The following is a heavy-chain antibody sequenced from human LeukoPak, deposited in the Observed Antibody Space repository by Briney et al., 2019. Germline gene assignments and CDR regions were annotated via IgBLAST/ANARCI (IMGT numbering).Heavy chain of an antibody. CDR2: INPNSGGT. CDR1: GYTFTDYY. CDR3: ARSPDILTGENFDY. V-gene: IGHV1-2*02. J-gene: IGHJ4*02. D-gene: IGHD3-9*01. Sequence: GASLKVSCKASGYTFTDYYMHWVRQAPGQGLEWMGWINPNSGGTNYAQKFYVRVTMTRDTSISTAYMELSRLRSDDTAVFYCARSPDILTGENFDYWGQGTLVTVSS.